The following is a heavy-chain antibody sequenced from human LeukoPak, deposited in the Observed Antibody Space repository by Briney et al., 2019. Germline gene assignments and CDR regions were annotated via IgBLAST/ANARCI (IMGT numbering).Heavy chain of an antibody. CDR2: ISWNSGSI. J-gene: IGHJ4*02. D-gene: IGHD6-19*01. CDR1: GFTFDDYA. V-gene: IGHV3-9*01. Sequence: GGSLRLSCAASGFTFDDYAMRWVRHAAGKGLEWVSGISWNSGSIGYADSVKRRFTISRDNAKNSLYLQMNSLRAEDTALYYCAKDSKQWLVAYFDYWGQGTLVTVSS. CDR3: AKDSKQWLVAYFDY.